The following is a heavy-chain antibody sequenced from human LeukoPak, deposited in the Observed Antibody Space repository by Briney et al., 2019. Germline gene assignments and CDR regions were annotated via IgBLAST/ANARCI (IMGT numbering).Heavy chain of an antibody. D-gene: IGHD3-22*01. V-gene: IGHV1-18*01. CDR2: ISAYNGNT. CDR3: ARDPTYYYDSSGYTNYYGMDV. CDR1: GYTFTNYG. J-gene: IGHJ6*02. Sequence: ASVKVSCKASGYTFTNYGISWVRQAPGQGLEWMGWISAYNGNTNYAQKLQGRVTMTTDTSTSTAYMGLRSLRSDDTAVYYCARDPTYYYDSSGYTNYYGMDVWGQGTTVTVSS.